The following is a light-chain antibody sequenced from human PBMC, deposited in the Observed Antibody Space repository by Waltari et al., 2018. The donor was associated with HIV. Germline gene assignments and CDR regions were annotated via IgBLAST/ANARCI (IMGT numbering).Light chain of an antibody. CDR1: SSNIGNNI. CDR2: GND. J-gene: IGLJ2*01. V-gene: IGLV1-44*01. CDR3: ATWDDSLNGPL. Sequence: QSVMTQPPSVSATPGQRDTISCSGSSSNIGNNIVTWYQQLPGTAPKLIIYGNDQRPSGVPDRFSGSKSGTSASLAISGLQSEDEADYYCATWDDSLNGPLFGGGTKLTVL.